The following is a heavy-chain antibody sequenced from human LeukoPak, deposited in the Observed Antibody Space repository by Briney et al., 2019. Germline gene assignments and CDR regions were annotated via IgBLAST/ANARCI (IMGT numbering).Heavy chain of an antibody. V-gene: IGHV4-38-2*02. J-gene: IGHJ6*03. CDR3: ARGRGSGWFYYYYYMDV. CDR1: GYSISSGYY. D-gene: IGHD6-19*01. Sequence: SETLSLTCTVSGYSISSGYYWVWIRQPPGKGLEWIGRIYTSGSTNYNPSLKSRVTMSVDTSKNQFSLKLSSVTAADTAVYYCARGRGSGWFYYYYYMDVWGKGTTVTISS. CDR2: IYTSGST.